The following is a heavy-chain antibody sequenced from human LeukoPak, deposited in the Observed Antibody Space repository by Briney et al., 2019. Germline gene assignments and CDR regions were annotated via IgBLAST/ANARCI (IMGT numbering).Heavy chain of an antibody. CDR1: GYTFTGYY. D-gene: IGHD6-19*01. J-gene: IGHJ4*02. CDR2: INPNSGGT. Sequence: ASVKVSCKASGYTFTGYYMHWVRQAPGQGLEWMGWINPNSGGTNYAQEFQGRVTMTRDTSISTAYMELSRLRSDDTAVYYCARDFWYGYSSGPFDYWGQGTLVTVSS. CDR3: ARDFWYGYSSGPFDY. V-gene: IGHV1-2*02.